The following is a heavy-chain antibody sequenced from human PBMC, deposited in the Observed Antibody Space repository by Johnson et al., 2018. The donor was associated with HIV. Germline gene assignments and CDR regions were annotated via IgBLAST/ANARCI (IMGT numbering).Heavy chain of an antibody. CDR2: ISYDGSNK. V-gene: IGHV3-30*04. J-gene: IGHJ3*02. CDR1: GFTFSSYA. CDR3: AKEQEGDAFDI. Sequence: QVQLVESGGGVVQPGRSLRLSCAASGFTFSSYAMHWVRQAPGKGLEWVAVISYDGSNKYYADSVKGRFTISRDNSKNTLYLQMNSLRAEDTAVYYCAKEQEGDAFDICGQGTMVTVSS.